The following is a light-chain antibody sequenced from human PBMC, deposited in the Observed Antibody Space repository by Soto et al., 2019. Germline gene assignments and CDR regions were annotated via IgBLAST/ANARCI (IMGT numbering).Light chain of an antibody. CDR1: QSISNY. J-gene: IGKJ4*01. CDR2: AAS. CDR3: QQSYSTPVT. Sequence: DIQMTQSPSSLSASVGDRVTITCRASQSISNYLNWYQQKPGKAPKLLIYAASSLQSGVTSRFSGSGSGTDFTLTISSLQPEDFATYYCQQSYSTPVTFGGGTKVEIE. V-gene: IGKV1-39*01.